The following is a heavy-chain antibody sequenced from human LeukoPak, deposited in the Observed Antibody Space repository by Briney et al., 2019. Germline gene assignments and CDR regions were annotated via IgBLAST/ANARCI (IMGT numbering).Heavy chain of an antibody. CDR3: AKERVGAIRGAFDI. Sequence: PGGSLILSCAASGFPLSRYDMYWVRQAPGKGLEWVAVISYDGSNKYYADSVKGRFTISRDNSKNTPYLQMNSLRAEDTAVYYCAKERVGAIRGAFDIWGQGTMVTVSS. CDR1: GFPLSRYD. D-gene: IGHD1-26*01. CDR2: ISYDGSNK. V-gene: IGHV3-30*18. J-gene: IGHJ3*02.